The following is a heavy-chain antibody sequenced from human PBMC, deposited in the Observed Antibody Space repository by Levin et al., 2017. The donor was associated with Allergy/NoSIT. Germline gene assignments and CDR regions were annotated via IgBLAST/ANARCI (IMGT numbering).Heavy chain of an antibody. CDR2: IKEDGSEK. CDR3: ARDESRENRYYIWTQNPYGMDV. V-gene: IGHV3-7*01. D-gene: IGHD3-10*01. CDR1: GFTFSSYW. J-gene: IGHJ6*02. Sequence: GGSLRLSCVASGFTFSSYWMSWVRQAPGKGLEWVANIKEDGSEKYYAESVKGRFSIYRDNAKNSLYLQMNSPRAEDTAVYYCARDESRENRYYIWTQNPYGMDVWGQGTTVTVSS.